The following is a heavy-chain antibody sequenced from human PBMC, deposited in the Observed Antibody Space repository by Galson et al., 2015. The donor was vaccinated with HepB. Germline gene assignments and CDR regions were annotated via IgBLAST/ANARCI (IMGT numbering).Heavy chain of an antibody. CDR2: MSSNSFYI. V-gene: IGHV3-21*01. CDR3: AKHCDGDCYGFDS. J-gene: IGHJ4*02. Sequence: SLRLSCAASGFTFSGYSMNWVRQAPGKGLEWVSSMSSNSFYIYYADSVKGRFTMSRDNAKNSLYLQMNSLRAEDTAVYYCAKHCDGDCYGFDSWGQGTLVTVSS. CDR1: GFTFSGYS. D-gene: IGHD2-21*02.